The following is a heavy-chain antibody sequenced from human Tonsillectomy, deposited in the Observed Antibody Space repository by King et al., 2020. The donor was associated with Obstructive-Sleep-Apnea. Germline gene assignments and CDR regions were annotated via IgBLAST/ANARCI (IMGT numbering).Heavy chain of an antibody. CDR1: GFTFSSYA. V-gene: IGHV3-64D*06. Sequence: QLVQSGGGLVQPGGSLRLSCSASGFTFSSYAMHWVRQAPGKGLEYVSAISSNGGSTYYADSVKGRFTISRDNSKNTLYLQMSSLRAEDTAVYYCVKVSVVRSGSYFSYPTSRYFDYWGQGTLVTVSS. J-gene: IGHJ4*02. CDR2: ISSNGGST. CDR3: VKVSVVRSGSYFSYPTSRYFDY. D-gene: IGHD1-26*01.